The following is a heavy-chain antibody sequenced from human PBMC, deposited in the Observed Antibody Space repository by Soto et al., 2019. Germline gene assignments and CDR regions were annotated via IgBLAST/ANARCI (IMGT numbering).Heavy chain of an antibody. CDR1: GGSISGYY. D-gene: IGHD2-2*01. J-gene: IGHJ6*02. Sequence: SETLSLTCTVSGGSISGYYWSWVRQPAGKGLEWVGRIYSDGTTNYSPSLKSRVTMSLDTSKDQFSLHLNSVTTADTAVYYCSRVGCSNSKCYTRGMDVWGQGTTVTVSS. CDR3: SRVGCSNSKCYTRGMDV. V-gene: IGHV4-4*07. CDR2: IYSDGTT.